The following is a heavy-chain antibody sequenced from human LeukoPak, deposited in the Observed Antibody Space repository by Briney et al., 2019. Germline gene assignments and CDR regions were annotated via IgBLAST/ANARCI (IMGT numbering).Heavy chain of an antibody. D-gene: IGHD3-10*01. V-gene: IGHV3-74*01. J-gene: IGHJ4*02. Sequence: GGSLRLSCAASGFTFSSYWMHWVRQAPGKGLVWVSHINTDGSTTTYADSVKGRFAISRDNARNSLYLQMNSLRVEDTAVYYCAKDGWLESGRTPFYFDSWGQGTLVTVSS. CDR1: GFTFSSYW. CDR2: INTDGSTT. CDR3: AKDGWLESGRTPFYFDS.